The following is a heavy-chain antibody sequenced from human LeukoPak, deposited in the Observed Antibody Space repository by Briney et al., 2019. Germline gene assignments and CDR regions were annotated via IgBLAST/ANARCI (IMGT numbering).Heavy chain of an antibody. CDR2: IRYDGSFK. D-gene: IGHD3-22*01. V-gene: IGHV3-30*02. CDR3: AKRPSGGNYYDSSRHTGHDY. Sequence: PGRSLRLSCAASGFTFIGYGMHWVRQAPGKGLEWVAFIRYDGSFKYYADSVKGRFTISRDNSKNTLYLQMNSLRAEDTAVYYCAKRPSGGNYYDSSRHTGHDYWGQGTLVTVSS. CDR1: GFTFIGYG. J-gene: IGHJ4*02.